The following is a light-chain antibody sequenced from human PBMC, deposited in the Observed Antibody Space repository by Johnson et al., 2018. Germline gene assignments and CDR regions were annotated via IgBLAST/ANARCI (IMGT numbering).Light chain of an antibody. Sequence: QSVLTQPPSVSAAPGQKVTISCSGSSSNIGNNYVSWYQQLPGTAPKLLIYENNKRPSGIPDRFSGSKSGTSATLGITGLQTGDEAGYYCGTWDSSRMAGNVFGTGTKVTVL. J-gene: IGLJ1*01. CDR3: GTWDSSRMAGNV. CDR1: SSNIGNNY. V-gene: IGLV1-51*02. CDR2: ENN.